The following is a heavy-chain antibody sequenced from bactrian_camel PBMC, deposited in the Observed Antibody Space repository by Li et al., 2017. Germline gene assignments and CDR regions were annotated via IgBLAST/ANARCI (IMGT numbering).Heavy chain of an antibody. J-gene: IGHJ4*01. CDR3: VAGKSRRCPSPDNY. CDR1: GFPFTTYS. Sequence: VQLVESGGGSVQAGETLRLSCAASGFPFTTYSMAWFRQAPGKEREGVACIYNGGIALDYAASVKGRFTISQDNAKNTVYLQLNSLKPEDTAMFYCVAGKSRRCPSPDNYWGQGTQVTVS. V-gene: IGHV3S6*01. CDR2: IYNGGIAL. D-gene: IGHD1*01.